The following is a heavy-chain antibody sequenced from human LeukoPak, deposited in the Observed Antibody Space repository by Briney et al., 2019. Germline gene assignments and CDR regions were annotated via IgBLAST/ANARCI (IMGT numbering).Heavy chain of an antibody. Sequence: ASVKVSCKASGYTFTERGISWMRHVPGQGLDGMGWISATSGNTYYAQTFQDRVTMTTDASTGTAYMELRDLTADDTAVYYCGKGSTGWSRDPWGQGTLVTVSS. D-gene: IGHD6-19*01. CDR2: ISATSGNT. J-gene: IGHJ5*02. CDR3: GKGSTGWSRDP. V-gene: IGHV1-18*01. CDR1: GYTFTERG.